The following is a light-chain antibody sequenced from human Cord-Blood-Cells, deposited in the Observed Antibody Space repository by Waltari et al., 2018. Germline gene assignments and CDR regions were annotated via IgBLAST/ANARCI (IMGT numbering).Light chain of an antibody. CDR1: QSLLHSNGYNY. Sequence: DIVMTQSPLSLPVTPGEPASISCRSSQSLLHSNGYNYLDWYLQKPGQSPQLLIYLGSNRASWVPDRFSGSGSGTDFTLKISRVKAEDVGVYYCMQALQTPLTFGERTKVEIK. J-gene: IGKJ4*01. V-gene: IGKV2-28*01. CDR2: LGS. CDR3: MQALQTPLT.